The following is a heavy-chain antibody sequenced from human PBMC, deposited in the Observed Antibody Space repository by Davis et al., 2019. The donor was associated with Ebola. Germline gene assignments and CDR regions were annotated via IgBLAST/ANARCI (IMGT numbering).Heavy chain of an antibody. CDR1: GFTFSSYW. CDR3: ARDSLWYYGMDV. V-gene: IGHV3-74*01. J-gene: IGHJ6*02. Sequence: HTGGSLRLSCAASGFTFSSYWMHWVRQAPGKGLVWVSRINSDGSSTSYADSVKGRFTISRDNAKNSLYLQMNSLRAEDTAVYYCARDSLWYYGMDVWGQGTTVTVSS. CDR2: INSDGSST.